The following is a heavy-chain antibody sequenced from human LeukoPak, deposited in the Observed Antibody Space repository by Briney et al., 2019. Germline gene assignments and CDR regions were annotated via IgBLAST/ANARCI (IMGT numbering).Heavy chain of an antibody. J-gene: IGHJ3*02. D-gene: IGHD2-2*01. CDR1: GGSISSGGYY. CDR3: ARVRVPAANIAFDI. CDR2: IYYSGST. Sequence: SQTLSLTCTVSGGSISSGGYYWSWIRQHPGKGLEWIGYIYYSGSTYYNPSLKSRVTISVDTSKNQFSLKLSSVTAADTAVYYCARVRVPAANIAFDIWGQGTMVTVSS. V-gene: IGHV4-31*03.